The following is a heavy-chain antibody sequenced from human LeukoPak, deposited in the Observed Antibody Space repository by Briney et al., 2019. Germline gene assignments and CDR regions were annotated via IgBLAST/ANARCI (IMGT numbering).Heavy chain of an antibody. CDR3: AREARSSGSFDY. CDR2: ISSSGSTI. Sequence: GGSLRLSCAASGFTFSSYEMNWVRQAPGKGLEWVSYISSSGSTIYYADSVKGRFTISRDNAKNSLYLQMNSLGAEDTAVYYCAREARSSGSFDYWGQGTLVTVSS. V-gene: IGHV3-48*03. J-gene: IGHJ4*02. D-gene: IGHD6-19*01. CDR1: GFTFSSYE.